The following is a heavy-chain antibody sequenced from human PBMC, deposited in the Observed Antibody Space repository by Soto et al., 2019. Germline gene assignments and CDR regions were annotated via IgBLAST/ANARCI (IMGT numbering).Heavy chain of an antibody. CDR1: GGSFSGYY. Sequence: QVQLQQWGAGLLKPSETLSLTCAVYGGSFSGYYWSWIRQPPGKGLEWIGEINHSGSTNYNPSLKSRVTIAVDTSKNQFSLKLSSVTAADTAVYDCARGGYCSSTSCYLGYYYGMDVWGQGTTVTVSS. CDR3: ARGGYCSSTSCYLGYYYGMDV. D-gene: IGHD2-2*01. J-gene: IGHJ6*02. CDR2: INHSGST. V-gene: IGHV4-34*01.